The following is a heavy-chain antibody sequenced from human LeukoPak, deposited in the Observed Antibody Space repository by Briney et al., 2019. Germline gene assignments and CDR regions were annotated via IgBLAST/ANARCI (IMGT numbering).Heavy chain of an antibody. CDR1: GFTSSSYW. D-gene: IGHD2-2*01. V-gene: IGHV3-7*03. Sequence: GGSLRLSCAASGFTSSSYWMSWVRQAPGEGLEWVANIKQDGSEKYYVDSVKGRFTISRDNAKNSLYLQMNSLRAEDTAVYYCARDRRPDPYYFDYWGQGTLVTVSS. CDR2: IKQDGSEK. CDR3: ARDRRPDPYYFDY. J-gene: IGHJ4*02.